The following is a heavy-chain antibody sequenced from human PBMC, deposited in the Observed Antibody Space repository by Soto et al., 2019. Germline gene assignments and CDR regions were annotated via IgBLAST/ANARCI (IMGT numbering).Heavy chain of an antibody. J-gene: IGHJ4*02. D-gene: IGHD2-15*01. CDR2: INTYNGNT. CDR3: AIDSGGTPGY. V-gene: IGHV1-18*01. CDR1: GYTFTSYG. Sequence: QVQLVQSGAEVKKPGASVKVSCKASGYTFTSYGISWVRQAPGQGLEWMGWINTYNGNTNYEKKLQGRVTMTTDTSTSTAYMELRSRRSDDTAVYYYAIDSGGTPGYWGQGTLFTVSS.